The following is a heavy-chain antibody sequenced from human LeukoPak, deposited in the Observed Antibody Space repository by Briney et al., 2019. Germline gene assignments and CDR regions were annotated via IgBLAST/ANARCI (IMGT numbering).Heavy chain of an antibody. Sequence: GGSLRLSCAASGFTFDDYGMSWVRQAPGKGLEWVSGINWNGVSTGYADSVKGRFTISRDNAKNTLYLQMNSLRAEDTAVYYCVRDDYGDYNIDFWGQGTLVTVSS. J-gene: IGHJ4*02. CDR1: GFTFDDYG. V-gene: IGHV3-20*04. CDR2: INWNGVST. CDR3: VRDDYGDYNIDF. D-gene: IGHD4-17*01.